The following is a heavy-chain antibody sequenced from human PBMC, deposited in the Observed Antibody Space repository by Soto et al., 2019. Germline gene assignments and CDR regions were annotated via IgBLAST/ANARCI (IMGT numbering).Heavy chain of an antibody. J-gene: IGHJ6*03. CDR3: ARRARGSSSFYYYYYMDV. Sequence: SETLSLTCTFSSCSVRSFYWSLIRQSPGKGLEWVGYIHYSGSADYNASLKSRVTMSVDTSTNEFSLKLTSVTAADTAIYYCARRARGSSSFYYYYYMDVWGKGTTVTVSS. V-gene: IGHV4-59*08. CDR2: IHYSGSA. CDR1: SCSVRSFY. D-gene: IGHD6-6*01.